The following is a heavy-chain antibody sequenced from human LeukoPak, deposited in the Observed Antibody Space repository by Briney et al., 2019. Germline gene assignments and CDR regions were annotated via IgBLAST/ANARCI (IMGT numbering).Heavy chain of an antibody. Sequence: GGSLILSCVASGFTFSSYWMHWVRQAPGKGLVWVSRINTDGSSTTYADSVRGRFTISRDNAKNTLSLEMNSLRAEDTAVYYCVPQGYYFDYWGQGTLVTVSS. V-gene: IGHV3-74*01. CDR3: VPQGYYFDY. CDR2: INTDGSST. J-gene: IGHJ4*02. CDR1: GFTFSSYW.